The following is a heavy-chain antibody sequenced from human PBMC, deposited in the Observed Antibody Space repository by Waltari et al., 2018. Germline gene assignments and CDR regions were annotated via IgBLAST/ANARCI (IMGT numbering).Heavy chain of an antibody. CDR1: GFTFSSYS. J-gene: IGHJ4*02. CDR2: ISSSSSTI. V-gene: IGHV3-48*01. Sequence: EVQLVESGGGLVQPGGSLRLSCAASGFTFSSYSIHWVRQAPGKGLEWVSYISSSSSTIYYADSVKGRFTISRDNAKNSLYLQMNSLRAEDTAVYYCARDWGMQWLYPFDYWGQGTLVTVSS. D-gene: IGHD6-19*01. CDR3: ARDWGMQWLYPFDY.